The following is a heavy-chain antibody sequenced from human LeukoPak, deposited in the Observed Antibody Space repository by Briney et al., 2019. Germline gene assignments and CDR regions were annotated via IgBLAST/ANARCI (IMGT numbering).Heavy chain of an antibody. J-gene: IGHJ4*02. CDR2: IKQDGSEK. CDR3: ARDHLLRSHDY. Sequence: GGSLRLSCAASGFTFSSYWMSWVRQAPGKGLERVANIKQDGSEKYYVDSVKGRFTISRDNAKNSLYLQMNSLRAEDTAVYYCARDHLLRSHDYWGQGTLVTVSS. D-gene: IGHD1-26*01. V-gene: IGHV3-7*01. CDR1: GFTFSSYW.